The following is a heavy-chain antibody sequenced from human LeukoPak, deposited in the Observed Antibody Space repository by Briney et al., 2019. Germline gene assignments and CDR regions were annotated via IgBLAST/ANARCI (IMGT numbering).Heavy chain of an antibody. CDR2: IKQDGSEK. Sequence: GGSLRLSCAASGFTFSSYWMSWVRQAPGKGLEWVANIKQDGSEKYYVDSVKGRFTISRDNAKDSLYLQMNSLRAEDTAVYYCARGSGYYLGHFDYWGQGTLVTVSS. D-gene: IGHD3-22*01. CDR3: ARGSGYYLGHFDY. V-gene: IGHV3-7*01. CDR1: GFTFSSYW. J-gene: IGHJ4*02.